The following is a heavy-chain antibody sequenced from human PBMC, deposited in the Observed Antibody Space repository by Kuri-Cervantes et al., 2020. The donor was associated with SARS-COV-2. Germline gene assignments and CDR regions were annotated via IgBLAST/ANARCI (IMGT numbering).Heavy chain of an antibody. CDR1: GGTFSSYA. V-gene: IGHV1-69*06. CDR3: ARWTRYQLLGGNYYYYYYMDV. Sequence: SVKVSCKASGGTFSSYAISWVRQAPGQGLEWMGRIIPIFGTANYAQKFQGRVTITADKSTSTAYMELSSLRSEDTAVYYCARWTRYQLLGGNYYYYYYMDVWGKGTTVTVSS. J-gene: IGHJ6*03. D-gene: IGHD2-2*01. CDR2: IIPIFGTA.